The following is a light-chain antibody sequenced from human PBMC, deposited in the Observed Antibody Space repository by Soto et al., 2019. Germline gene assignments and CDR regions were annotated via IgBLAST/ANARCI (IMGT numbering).Light chain of an antibody. CDR2: TND. Sequence: QSVLTQPPSTSATPGQRVTISCSGSSSNVGINTVSWYQQVPGTAPRLLIYTNDQRPSGVPGRFSGSKSGTSASLAIGGLQAEDEADYYCAAWDDSLSGLVFGGGPKLTVL. V-gene: IGLV1-44*01. J-gene: IGLJ3*02. CDR1: SSNVGINT. CDR3: AAWDDSLSGLV.